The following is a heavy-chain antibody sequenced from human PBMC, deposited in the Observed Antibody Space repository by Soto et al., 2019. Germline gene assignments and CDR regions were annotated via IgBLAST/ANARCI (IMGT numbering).Heavy chain of an antibody. J-gene: IGHJ4*02. Sequence: LETMSLSCVVFEGYIRAYDWWTWFRQTPGKGLEWIGGVYHSGRSQYDPSLTTRVTISVDTAKNQFSLQLSSVTAADTAVYYCERGRIAVAGAEYFDDGGQGTLVTVSS. CDR2: VYHSGRS. D-gene: IGHD6-19*01. CDR3: ERGRIAVAGAEYFDD. CDR1: EGYIRAYDW. V-gene: IGHV4-4*02.